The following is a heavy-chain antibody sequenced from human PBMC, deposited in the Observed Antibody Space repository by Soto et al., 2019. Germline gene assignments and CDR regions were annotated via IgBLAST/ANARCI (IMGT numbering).Heavy chain of an antibody. V-gene: IGHV2-5*02. CDR3: ALVLXKYGSGSYYPPGFDY. CDR2: IYWDDDK. CDR1: GFSLSTSGVG. J-gene: IGHJ4*02. D-gene: IGHD3-10*01. Sequence: SGATMVNPTQTLTLSCTVSGFSLSTSGVGVGWIRQPPGKALEWLALIYWDDDKRYSPSLKSRLTITKDTSKNQVVLTMTNMDPVDTATYYCALVLXKYGSGSYYPPGFDYWGQGTLVTVSS.